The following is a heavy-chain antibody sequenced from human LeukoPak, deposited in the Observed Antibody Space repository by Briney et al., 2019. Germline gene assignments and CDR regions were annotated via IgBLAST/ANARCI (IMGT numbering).Heavy chain of an antibody. J-gene: IGHJ4*02. CDR3: ASVGYDRGDY. V-gene: IGHV3-7*03. CDR2: IKEDGSEK. CDR1: GFTFSNYW. Sequence: GGSLRLSCGGSGFTFSNYWMTWVRQAPGKGLECVANIKEDGSEKYYVDSVKGRFTISRDNAKNSLYLQMNSLRAEDTAVYYCASVGYDRGDYWGQGTLVTVSS. D-gene: IGHD5-12*01.